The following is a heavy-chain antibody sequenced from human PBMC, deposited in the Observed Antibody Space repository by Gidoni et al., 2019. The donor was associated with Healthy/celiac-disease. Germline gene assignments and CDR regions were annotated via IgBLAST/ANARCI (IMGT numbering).Heavy chain of an antibody. Sequence: EVQLLESGGGLVQPGGSLRLSCAASGFTFSSYAMSWVRQAPGKGREGVSAMSGSGGSTDYADSGKGRFTISRDKSKNTLYLQMNSLRAEDTAVYYCANSGSYYAGHIFDYWGQGTLVTVSS. CDR3: ANSGSYYAGHIFDY. J-gene: IGHJ4*02. V-gene: IGHV3-23*01. CDR2: MSGSGGST. D-gene: IGHD1-26*01. CDR1: GFTFSSYA.